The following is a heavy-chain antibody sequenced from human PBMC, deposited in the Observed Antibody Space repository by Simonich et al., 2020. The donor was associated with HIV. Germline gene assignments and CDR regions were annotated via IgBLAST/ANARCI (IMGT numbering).Heavy chain of an antibody. CDR3: AGLRAYSNYFYYYGMDV. CDR1: GGSFSGYY. Sequence: QVQLQQWGAGLLKPSETLSLTCAVYGGSFSGYYWTWIRQPPGEGLEWIGEIIHSAGTKYHPSPKSRVTISVDTSKNQFSLKLSSVTAADTAVYYCAGLRAYSNYFYYYGMDVWGQGTTVTVSS. J-gene: IGHJ6*02. D-gene: IGHD4-4*01. CDR2: IIHSAGT. V-gene: IGHV4-34*12.